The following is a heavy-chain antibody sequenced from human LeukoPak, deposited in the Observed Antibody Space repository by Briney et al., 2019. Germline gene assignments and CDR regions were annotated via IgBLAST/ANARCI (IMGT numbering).Heavy chain of an antibody. V-gene: IGHV4-39*07. CDR1: GGSISSDNYY. J-gene: IGHJ4*02. CDR2: IYYSGST. D-gene: IGHD1-1*01. CDR3: ARDRGSWNDDGFDY. Sequence: SETLSLTCTVSGGSISSDNYYWGWIRQPPGKGLEFIGSIYYSGSTYYNPSLKSRVTISVDTSKNQFSLKLSSVTAADTAVYYCARDRGSWNDDGFDYWGQGTLVTVSS.